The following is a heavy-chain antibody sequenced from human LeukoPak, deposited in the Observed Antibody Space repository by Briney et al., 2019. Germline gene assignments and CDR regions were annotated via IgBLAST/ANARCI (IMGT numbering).Heavy chain of an antibody. CDR3: ARYFPQHGDYGYYFDY. D-gene: IGHD4-17*01. J-gene: IGHJ4*02. V-gene: IGHV1-69*13. CDR1: GGTFSSYA. Sequence: ASVKVSCKASGGTFSSYAISWVRQAPGQGLEWMGGIIPIFGTANYAQKFQGRVTITADESTSTAYMELSSLRSEDTAVYYCARYFPQHGDYGYYFDYWGQGTLVTVSS. CDR2: IIPIFGTA.